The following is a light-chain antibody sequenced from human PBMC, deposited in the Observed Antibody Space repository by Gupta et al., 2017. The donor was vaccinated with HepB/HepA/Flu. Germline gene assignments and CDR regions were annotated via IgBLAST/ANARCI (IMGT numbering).Light chain of an antibody. CDR2: EVS. Sequence: QSALTQPPTVSGSPGQSVTIPCTGPSRDVGSYNCVSWYQQPPGTARKLMIYEVSNRPAVAPGRFSVSKSGNTASLTISGLQAEGDADYYSGSYTSSSTFVFGSGTKLTVL. J-gene: IGLJ1*01. CDR1: SRDVGSYNC. V-gene: IGLV2-18*02. CDR3: GSYTSSSTFV.